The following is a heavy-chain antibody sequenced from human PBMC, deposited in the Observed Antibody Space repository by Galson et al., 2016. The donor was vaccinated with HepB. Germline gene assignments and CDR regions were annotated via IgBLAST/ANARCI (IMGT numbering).Heavy chain of an antibody. Sequence: SCKASGYSFTSHGLHWVRQAPGQSLQWMGWIIGGTGNAKYSQRFHDRVTITRDTSAATAYLELSSLRLEDTAVYYCARGLKSFDFWGQGTLVTVSS. D-gene: IGHD3-16*01. CDR3: ARGLKSFDF. CDR1: GYSFTSHG. CDR2: IIGGTGNA. V-gene: IGHV1-3*01. J-gene: IGHJ4*02.